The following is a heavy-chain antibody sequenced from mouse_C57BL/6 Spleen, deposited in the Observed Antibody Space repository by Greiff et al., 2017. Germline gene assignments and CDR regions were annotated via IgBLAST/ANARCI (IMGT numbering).Heavy chain of an antibody. CDR3: ARLRSGAMDY. Sequence: QVQLQQPGAELVRPGSSVKLSCKASGYTFTSYWMDWVKQRPGQGLEWIGNIYPSDSETHYNQKFKDKATLTVDKSSSTAYMQLSSLTSEDSAVYYCARLRSGAMDYWGRGTSVTVSS. V-gene: IGHV1-61*01. J-gene: IGHJ4*01. D-gene: IGHD3-1*01. CDR1: GYTFTSYW. CDR2: IYPSDSET.